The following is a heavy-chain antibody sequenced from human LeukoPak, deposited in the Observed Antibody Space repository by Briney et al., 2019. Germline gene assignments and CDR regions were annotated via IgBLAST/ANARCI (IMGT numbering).Heavy chain of an antibody. V-gene: IGHV3-11*04. Sequence: LSLTCTVSGGSISSSSYYRGWIRQPPGKGLEWVSSISRSGSTKYYADSVKGRFTISRDNAKNSLFLQMNSLRAEDTAVYFCARVYSGVYFDSWGQGTLVTVSS. J-gene: IGHJ4*02. CDR1: GGSISSSSYY. D-gene: IGHD1-26*01. CDR2: ISRSGSTK. CDR3: ARVYSGVYFDS.